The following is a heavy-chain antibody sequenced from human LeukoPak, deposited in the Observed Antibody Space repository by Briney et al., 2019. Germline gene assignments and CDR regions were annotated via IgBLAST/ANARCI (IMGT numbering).Heavy chain of an antibody. Sequence: SETLSLTCTVSGGPISIYYWSWLRQPPGKGLEWIGYIYYSGSTNYNHSLKGRVTISGDTSKNQLYLKMSSVTAADTAVYYCAKVGGPNDYWGQGKLVTVTS. J-gene: IGHJ4*02. CDR3: AKVGGPNDY. CDR2: IYYSGST. V-gene: IGHV4-59*12. CDR1: GGPISIYY. D-gene: IGHD3-10*01.